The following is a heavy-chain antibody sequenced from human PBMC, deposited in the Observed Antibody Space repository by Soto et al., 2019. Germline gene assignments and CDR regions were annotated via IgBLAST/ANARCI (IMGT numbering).Heavy chain of an antibody. Sequence: PSETLSLTCTVSGGSISSGDYYWSWIRQPPGKGLEWIGYIYYSGSTYYNPSLKSRVTISVDTSKNQFSLKLSSVTAADTAVYYCARVPRIAAAGTLEVIWFDPWGQGTLVTVSS. V-gene: IGHV4-30-4*01. D-gene: IGHD6-13*01. CDR2: IYYSGST. CDR3: ARVPRIAAAGTLEVIWFDP. J-gene: IGHJ5*02. CDR1: GGSISSGDYY.